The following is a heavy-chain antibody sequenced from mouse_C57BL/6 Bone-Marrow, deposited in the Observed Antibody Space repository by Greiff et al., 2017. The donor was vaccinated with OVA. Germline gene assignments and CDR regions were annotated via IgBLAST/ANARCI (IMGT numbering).Heavy chain of an antibody. Sequence: QVQLQQSGAELVKPGASVKLSCKASGYTFTSYWMHWVKQRPGQGLEWIGMIHPNSGSTNYNEKFKSKATLTVDKSSSTAYMQLSSLTSEDSAVYYCAGYYGSSFDYWGQGTTLTVSS. CDR3: AGYYGSSFDY. J-gene: IGHJ2*01. V-gene: IGHV1-64*01. D-gene: IGHD1-1*01. CDR1: GYTFTSYW. CDR2: IHPNSGST.